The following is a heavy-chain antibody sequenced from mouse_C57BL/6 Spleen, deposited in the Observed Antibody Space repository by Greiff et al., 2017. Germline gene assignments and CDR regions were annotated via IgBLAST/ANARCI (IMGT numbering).Heavy chain of an antibody. Sequence: QVQLKQSGAELVRPGTSVKVSCKASGYAFTNYLIEWVKQRPGQGLEWIGVINPGSGGTNYNEKFKGKATLTADKSSSTAYMQLSSLTSEDSAVYFCARGNYWYFDVWGTGTTVTVSS. V-gene: IGHV1-54*01. CDR1: GYAFTNYL. CDR3: ARGNYWYFDV. J-gene: IGHJ1*03. CDR2: INPGSGGT.